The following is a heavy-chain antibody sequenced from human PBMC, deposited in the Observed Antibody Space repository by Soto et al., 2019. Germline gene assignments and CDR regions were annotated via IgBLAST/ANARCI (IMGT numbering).Heavy chain of an antibody. Sequence: PGGSLRLSCAASGFTFSTYWMSWVRQAPGKGLEWVANIKQDGSEKYYVDSVKGRFTISRDNAENSLFLQMNSLRAEDTAVYYCGRGAFYSSRRFDCWGQGTLVTVSS. CDR2: IKQDGSEK. D-gene: IGHD6-13*01. CDR1: GFTFSTYW. CDR3: GRGAFYSSRRFDC. V-gene: IGHV3-7*03. J-gene: IGHJ4*02.